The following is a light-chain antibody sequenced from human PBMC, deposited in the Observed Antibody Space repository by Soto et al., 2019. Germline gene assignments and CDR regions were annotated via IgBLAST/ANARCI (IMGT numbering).Light chain of an antibody. J-gene: IGKJ1*01. CDR1: QSISGS. V-gene: IGKV1-39*01. Sequence: DIPMTQSPSSLSASVGDRVTITCRASQSISGSLNWFQQKPGKVPKLLSLKSGVPSRFSGSGSGTEFTLTISSLQPEDFATYYCQQSYRTPPTFGQGTKVEI. CDR3: QQSYRTPPT.